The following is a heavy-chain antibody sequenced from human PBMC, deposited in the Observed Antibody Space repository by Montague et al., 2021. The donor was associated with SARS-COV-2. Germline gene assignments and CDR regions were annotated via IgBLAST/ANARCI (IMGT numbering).Heavy chain of an antibody. D-gene: IGHD6-13*01. CDR2: IYYSGTT. J-gene: IGHJ1*01. Sequence: SETLSLTCSVSGSSITNSHWSWIRQPPGKGLEWIGYIYYSGTTTYSPSLKTRVTISMDTSKNHFSLRLTSVTAADTAIYYCARGNDSWYHWGQGTLVIVSS. V-gene: IGHV4-59*01. CDR3: ARGNDSWYH. CDR1: GSSITNSH.